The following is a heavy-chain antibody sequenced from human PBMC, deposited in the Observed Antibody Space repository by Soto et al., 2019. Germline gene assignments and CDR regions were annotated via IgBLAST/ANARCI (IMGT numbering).Heavy chain of an antibody. CDR3: ARGVGFGYYYYHMDL. J-gene: IGHJ6*02. Sequence: TLSLTCTVSGDSVTSVSYYWSLILHPPGKGLEWIGYIYYSGSADYNPSLGSRVTISIDTSKNQFSLKLTSVTAADTAVYYCARGVGFGYYYYHMDLWGQGTTVTVSS. CDR2: IYYSGSA. V-gene: IGHV4-61*01. D-gene: IGHD3-10*01. CDR1: GDSVTSVSYY.